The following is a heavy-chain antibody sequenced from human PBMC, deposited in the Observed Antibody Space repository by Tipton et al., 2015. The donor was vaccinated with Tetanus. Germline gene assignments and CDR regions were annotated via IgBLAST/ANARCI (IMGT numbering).Heavy chain of an antibody. CDR3: ASGGSLDY. V-gene: IGHV3-21*01. Sequence: GSLRLSCEVSGFTLSRFGMNWVRQAPGKGLEWISSISSTSTYIYYANSVKGRFTISRDNAKNSLFLQMNSLRAEDTAIYYCASGGSLDYWGQGLLVTVSS. D-gene: IGHD2-15*01. CDR2: ISSTSTYI. CDR1: GFTLSRFG. J-gene: IGHJ4*02.